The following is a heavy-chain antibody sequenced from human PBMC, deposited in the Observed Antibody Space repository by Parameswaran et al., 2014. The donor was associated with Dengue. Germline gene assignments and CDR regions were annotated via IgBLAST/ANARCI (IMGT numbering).Heavy chain of an antibody. CDR2: ISYDGSNK. V-gene: IGHV3-30*04. D-gene: IGHD2-15*01. CDR3: ARGNVVVVAANDY. J-gene: IGHJ4*02. Sequence: WIRQPPGKGLEWVAVISYDGSNKYYADSVKGRFTISRDNSKNTLYLQMNSLRAEDTAVYYCARGNVVVVAANDYWGQGTLVTVSS.